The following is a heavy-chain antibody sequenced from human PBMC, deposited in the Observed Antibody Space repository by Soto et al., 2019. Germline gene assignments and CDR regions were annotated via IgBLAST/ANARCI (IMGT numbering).Heavy chain of an antibody. CDR3: ARGGTTSLDY. Sequence: GXSVKVSWDTSGYTFTDYYMHWVRHAPGQGLEWMGWINPNSGGPISAQKFQGRVTMTRDTSISTAYLELSRLRSDDTAVYYCARGGTTSLDYWGQATQVTVSS. CDR2: INPNSGGP. D-gene: IGHD1-1*01. J-gene: IGHJ4*02. CDR1: GYTFTDYY. V-gene: IGHV1-2*02.